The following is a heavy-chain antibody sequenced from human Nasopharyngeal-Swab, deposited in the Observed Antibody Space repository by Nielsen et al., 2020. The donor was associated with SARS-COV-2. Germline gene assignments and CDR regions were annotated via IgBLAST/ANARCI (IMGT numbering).Heavy chain of an antibody. Sequence: WVGQAPGQGLEWMGWMNPNSGNTGYAQKFQGRVTMTRNTSISTAYMELSSLRSEGTAVYYCARGHRGYSGYDYYYYYMDVWGKGTTVTVSS. V-gene: IGHV1-8*01. CDR3: ARGHRGYSGYDYYYYYMDV. CDR2: MNPNSGNT. D-gene: IGHD5-12*01. J-gene: IGHJ6*03.